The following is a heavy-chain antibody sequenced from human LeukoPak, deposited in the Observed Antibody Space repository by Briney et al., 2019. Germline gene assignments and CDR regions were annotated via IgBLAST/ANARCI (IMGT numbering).Heavy chain of an antibody. Sequence: KPSETLSLTCTVSGGSIGSYYWSWIRQPAGRGLEWIGHIYSTGTTNYNPSLKSRVTMSVDTSKDQFSLKLSSVTAADTAVYYCARAIRKYSIDYWGQGTLVTVSS. D-gene: IGHD5-18*01. CDR3: ARAIRKYSIDY. CDR1: GGSIGSYY. CDR2: IYSTGTT. V-gene: IGHV4-4*07. J-gene: IGHJ4*02.